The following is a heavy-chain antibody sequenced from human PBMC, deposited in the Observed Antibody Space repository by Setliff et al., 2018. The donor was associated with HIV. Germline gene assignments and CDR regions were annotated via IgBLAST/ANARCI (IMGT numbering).Heavy chain of an antibody. Sequence: ASVKVSCKASGYTFTGYYMHWVRQAPGQGLGWMGWINPNSGGTNYAQKFQGRVTMTRDTSISTAYMELSRLRSDDTAVYYCARDPAPSSSASYFQHWGQGTPVTVSS. J-gene: IGHJ1*01. CDR2: INPNSGGT. CDR3: ARDPAPSSSASYFQH. V-gene: IGHV1-2*02. D-gene: IGHD6-6*01. CDR1: GYTFTGYY.